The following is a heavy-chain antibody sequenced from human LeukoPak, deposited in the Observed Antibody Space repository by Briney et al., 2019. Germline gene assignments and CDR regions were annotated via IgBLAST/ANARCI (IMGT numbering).Heavy chain of an antibody. J-gene: IGHJ4*02. D-gene: IGHD3-10*01. CDR2: IKSKTDGGTT. Sequence: GGSLRLSCAASGFTFSSYMMNWVRQAPGKGLEWVGRIKSKTDGGTTDYAAPVKGRFTISRDDSKNTLYLQMNSLKTEDTAVYYCTTNYYGSGSYAFDYWGQGTLVTVSS. V-gene: IGHV3-15*07. CDR1: GFTFSSYM. CDR3: TTNYYGSGSYAFDY.